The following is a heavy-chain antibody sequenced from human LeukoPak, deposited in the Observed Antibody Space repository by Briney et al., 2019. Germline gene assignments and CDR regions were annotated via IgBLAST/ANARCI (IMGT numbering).Heavy chain of an antibody. CDR3: ARHDVEAASRWFDP. V-gene: IGHV4-39*01. D-gene: IGHD1-1*01. CDR1: GDSMSSSHYC. Sequence: YPSETLSLACTVSGDSMSSSHYCWGWIRQPPGKGLEWIGSIYYSGSTYYNPSLKSRVTMSVDTSKKQFSLKLSSVTAADTAVYYARHDVEAASRWFDPWGQGTLVTVSS. J-gene: IGHJ5*02. CDR2: IYYSGST.